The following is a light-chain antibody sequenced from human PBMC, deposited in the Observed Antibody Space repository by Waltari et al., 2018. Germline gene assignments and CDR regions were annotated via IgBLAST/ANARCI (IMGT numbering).Light chain of an antibody. V-gene: IGLV2-8*01. CDR3: SSYAGSNNVV. Sequence: QSALTQPPSASGSPGQSVTISCTGASSDVGGYNSVSWYQQHPGEAPKLIIFEVSKRPSGVPDRFAGSKSGNTASLTVSGLQAEDEADYYCSSYAGSNNVVFGGGTKLTVL. CDR1: SSDVGGYNS. J-gene: IGLJ2*01. CDR2: EVS.